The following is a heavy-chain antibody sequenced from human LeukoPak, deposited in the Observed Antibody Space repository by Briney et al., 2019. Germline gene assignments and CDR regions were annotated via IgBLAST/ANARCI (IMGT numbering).Heavy chain of an antibody. CDR2: IYYTGTT. J-gene: IGHJ4*02. D-gene: IGHD7-27*01. CDR3: ASNTGTVFDY. Sequence: PSETLSLTCSVSGGSISIYYWTWIRQIPGKGLEWIGYIYYTGTTNYNPLFESRATISVDTSKNQFSLKLTSVTAADTAVYYCASNTGTVFDYWGQGALVTVSS. V-gene: IGHV4-59*01. CDR1: GGSISIYY.